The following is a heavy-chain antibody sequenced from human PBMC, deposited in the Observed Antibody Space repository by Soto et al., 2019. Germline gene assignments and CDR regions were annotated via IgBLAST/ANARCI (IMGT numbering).Heavy chain of an antibody. CDR3: ARPLWRDDYNWGYFDL. CDR2: ISYDGSNK. Sequence: QVQLVESGGGVVQPGRSLRLSCAASGFTFSSYAMHWVHQAPGKGLEWVAVISYDGSNKYYADSVKGRFTISRDNSNKPLYRQMNSLRAEDTAVYYCARPLWRDDYNWGYFDLWGRGTLVTVSS. V-gene: IGHV3-30-3*01. CDR1: GFTFSSYA. J-gene: IGHJ2*01. D-gene: IGHD4-4*01.